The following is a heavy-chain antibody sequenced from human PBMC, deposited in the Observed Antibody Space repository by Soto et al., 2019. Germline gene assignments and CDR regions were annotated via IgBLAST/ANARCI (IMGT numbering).Heavy chain of an antibody. Sequence: QVQLVQSGAEVKKPGASVKVSCKASGYTFTNYAFSWVRQAPGQGLEWMGWISAYNGNTNYPQKLQGRVTMTTDTSASTAYMELRGLRSDDTAVYYCAWDLAAAGPFDCWGQGTLVTVSS. CDR1: GYTFTNYA. CDR3: AWDLAAAGPFDC. V-gene: IGHV1-18*01. D-gene: IGHD6-13*01. CDR2: ISAYNGNT. J-gene: IGHJ4*02.